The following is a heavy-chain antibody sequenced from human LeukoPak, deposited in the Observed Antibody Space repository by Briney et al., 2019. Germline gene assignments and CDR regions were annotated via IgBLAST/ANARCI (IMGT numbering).Heavy chain of an antibody. V-gene: IGHV4-39*01. D-gene: IGHD6-13*01. CDR1: GGSISSYY. Sequence: SETLSLTCTVSGGSISSYYWGWIRKPPGKGLEWIGSIYYSGSTYYNPSLKSRVTISVDTSKNQFSLKLSSVTAADTAVYYCARHSVTGAAAGTAGNWFDPWGQGTLVTVSS. CDR3: ARHSVTGAAAGTAGNWFDP. CDR2: IYYSGST. J-gene: IGHJ5*02.